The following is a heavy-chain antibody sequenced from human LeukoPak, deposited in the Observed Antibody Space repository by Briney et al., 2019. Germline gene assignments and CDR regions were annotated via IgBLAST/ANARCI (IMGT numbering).Heavy chain of an antibody. J-gene: IGHJ4*02. CDR2: IYYSGST. D-gene: IGHD2-2*02. CDR1: GGSISSSSYY. Sequence: SETLSLTCTVSGGSISSSSYYWGWIRQPPGKGLEWIGSIYYSGSTYYNPSLKSRVTISVDTSKNQFSLKLSSVTAADTAVYYCARGLRCSSPSCYTGGNFDYWGQGTLVTVSS. V-gene: IGHV4-39*07. CDR3: ARGLRCSSPSCYTGGNFDY.